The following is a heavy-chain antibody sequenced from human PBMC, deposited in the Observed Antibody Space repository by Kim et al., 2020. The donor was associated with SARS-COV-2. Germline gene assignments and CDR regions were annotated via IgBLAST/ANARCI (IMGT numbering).Heavy chain of an antibody. D-gene: IGHD3-10*01. CDR2: IYYSGST. CDR3: ARETYYYGSGPFDY. CDR1: GGSISSYY. J-gene: IGHJ4*02. Sequence: SETLSLTCTVSGGSISSYYWSWIRQPPGKGLEWIGYIYYSGSTNYNPSLKSRVTISVDTSKNQFSLQMSSVTAADTAVYYCARETYYYGSGPFDYWGQG. V-gene: IGHV4-59*01.